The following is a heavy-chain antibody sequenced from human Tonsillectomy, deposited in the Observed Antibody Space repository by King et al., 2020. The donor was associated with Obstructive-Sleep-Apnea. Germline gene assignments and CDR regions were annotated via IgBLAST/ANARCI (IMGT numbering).Heavy chain of an antibody. CDR1: NYSISSSYY. CDR2: IYRSGTT. D-gene: IGHD3-22*01. V-gene: IGHV4-38-2*02. J-gene: IGHJ4*02. CDR3: ARDNSGYYYFDY. Sequence: HVQLQESGPGLVKPSETLSLTCTVSNYSISSSYYWGWIRQPPGKGLEGIGSIYRSGTTYYNPSLKSRVTISIDMSKNQFSLKLSSVTAADTALYYCARDNSGYYYFDYWGQGTLVTVSS.